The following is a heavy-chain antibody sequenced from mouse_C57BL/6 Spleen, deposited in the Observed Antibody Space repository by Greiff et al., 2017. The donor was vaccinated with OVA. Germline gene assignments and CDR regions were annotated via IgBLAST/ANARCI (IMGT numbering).Heavy chain of an antibody. D-gene: IGHD2-5*01. CDR1: GYAFSSSW. Sequence: VKLVESGPELVKPGASVKISCKASGYAFSSSWMNWVKQRPGKGLEWIGRIYPGDGDTNYNGKFKGKATLTADKSSSTAYMQLSSLTSEDSAVYFCARWAYYSNVYYAMDYWGQGTSVTVSS. J-gene: IGHJ4*01. V-gene: IGHV1-82*01. CDR3: ARWAYYSNVYYAMDY. CDR2: IYPGDGDT.